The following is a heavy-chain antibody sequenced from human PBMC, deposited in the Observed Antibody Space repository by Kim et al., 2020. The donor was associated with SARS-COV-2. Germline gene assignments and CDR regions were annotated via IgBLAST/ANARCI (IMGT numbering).Heavy chain of an antibody. D-gene: IGHD2-8*02. J-gene: IGHJ4*02. CDR1: GFTVTSSH. V-gene: IGHV3-53*01. CDR2: IYSFART. CDR3: LRDTGGY. Sequence: GGSLRLSCSLSGFTVTSSHMYWVRQAPGKGLEFVSIIYSFARTYYADSLMGRFIISRDDSKNMLYLHMNSLRADDTAVYYCLRDTGGYWGQGTLVTVSA.